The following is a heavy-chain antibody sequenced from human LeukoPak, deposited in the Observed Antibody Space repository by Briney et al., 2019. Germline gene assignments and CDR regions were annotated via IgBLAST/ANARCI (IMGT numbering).Heavy chain of an antibody. CDR3: ARLPVVRGVITEGRDV. D-gene: IGHD3-10*01. CDR2: IYYSGST. Sequence: SETLSLTCSVSGVSISSYYRSWLRQPPGKGLAWIGYIYYSGSTNYNPSLKSRVTISVDTSKNQFSLKLRSVTAADTAGYYRARLPVVRGVITEGRDVWGQGTTVTDSS. V-gene: IGHV4-59*12. CDR1: GVSISSYY. J-gene: IGHJ6*02.